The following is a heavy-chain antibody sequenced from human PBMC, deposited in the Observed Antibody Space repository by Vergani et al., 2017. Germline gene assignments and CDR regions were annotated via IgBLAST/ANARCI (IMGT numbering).Heavy chain of an antibody. J-gene: IGHJ2*01. V-gene: IGHV3-7*03. D-gene: IGHD1-26*01. Sequence: EVQLVESGGGLVQPGGSLRLSCAASGFTFSSYWMSWVRQAPGKGLEWVANIKQDGSEKYYVDSVKGRFTISRDNAKNSLYLQMNSLRTEDTALYYCAKDGRELRLVWYFDLWGRGTLVTVSS. CDR2: IKQDGSEK. CDR1: GFTFSSYW. CDR3: AKDGRELRLVWYFDL.